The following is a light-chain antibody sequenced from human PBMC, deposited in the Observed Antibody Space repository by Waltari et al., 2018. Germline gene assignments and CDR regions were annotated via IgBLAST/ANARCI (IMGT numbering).Light chain of an antibody. Sequence: QSALTQPASVSGSPGQSITISCIGTSSDIGLYNYVSWYQQHPGKAPKRMIYDVTNRPSGVANRFSGSKSGNTASLTISGLQAEDEADYYCSSYGDSKIFGGGTKLTVL. J-gene: IGLJ2*01. CDR2: DVT. V-gene: IGLV2-14*03. CDR3: SSYGDSKI. CDR1: SSDIGLYNY.